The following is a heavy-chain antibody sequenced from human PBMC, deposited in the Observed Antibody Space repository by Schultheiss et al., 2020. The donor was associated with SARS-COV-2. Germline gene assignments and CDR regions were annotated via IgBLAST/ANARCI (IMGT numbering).Heavy chain of an antibody. CDR2: IYYSGST. V-gene: IGHV4-59*12. CDR3: ARDLLWVPGAMGFDY. Sequence: SETLSLTCTVSGGSISSYYWSWIRQPPGKGLEWIGYIYYSGSTNYNPSLKSRVTISVDTSKNQFSLKLRSVTAADTAVYYCARDLLWVPGAMGFDYWGQGALVTVSS. J-gene: IGHJ4*02. CDR1: GGSISSYY. D-gene: IGHD2-2*01.